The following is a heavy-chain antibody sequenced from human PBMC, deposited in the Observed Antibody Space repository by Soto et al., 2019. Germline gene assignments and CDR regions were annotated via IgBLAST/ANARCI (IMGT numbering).Heavy chain of an antibody. CDR2: INHSGST. D-gene: IGHD2-2*01. CDR3: ARGGAAAIYYYYGMDV. Sequence: SETLSLTCAVYGGSFSGYYWSWIRQPPGKGLEWIGEINHSGSTNYNPSLKSRVTISVDTSKNQFSLKLSSVTAADTAVYYCARGGAAAIYYYYGMDVWGQGTTVTVSS. V-gene: IGHV4-34*01. J-gene: IGHJ6*02. CDR1: GGSFSGYY.